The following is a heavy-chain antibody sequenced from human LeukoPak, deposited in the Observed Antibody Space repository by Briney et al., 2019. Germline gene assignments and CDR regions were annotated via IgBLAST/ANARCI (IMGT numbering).Heavy chain of an antibody. CDR2: IYYTGST. J-gene: IGHJ4*02. CDR1: GGSISSGGHY. CDR3: ARAKIDGYNLADY. Sequence: SETLSLTCTVSGGSISSGGHYWSWTRQHPGEGLEWIGYIYYTGSTYYNPPLKSRVTISVDTSNNQFSLRLNSVTAADTAVYYCARAKIDGYNLADYWGQGTLVTVSS. V-gene: IGHV4-31*03. D-gene: IGHD5-24*01.